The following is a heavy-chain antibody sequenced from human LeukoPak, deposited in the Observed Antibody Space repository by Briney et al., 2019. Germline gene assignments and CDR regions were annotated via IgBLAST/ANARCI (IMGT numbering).Heavy chain of an antibody. J-gene: IGHJ4*02. CDR1: GFTVSTSY. D-gene: IGHD6-25*01. CDR2: IYGGGST. V-gene: IGHV3-53*01. Sequence: GGSLRLSCAASGFTVSTSYMSWVRQAPGKGLEWVSVIYGGGSTYYADSVRGRFTISRDNSKNTLYLQMNSLRAEDTALYFCARGSSSGWPDFWGQGTLVTVSS. CDR3: ARGSSSGWPDF.